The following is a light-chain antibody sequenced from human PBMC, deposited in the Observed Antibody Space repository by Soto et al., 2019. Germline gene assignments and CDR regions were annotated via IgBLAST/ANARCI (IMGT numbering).Light chain of an antibody. CDR2: DAS. CDR1: QDINKY. V-gene: IGKV1-33*01. J-gene: IGKJ4*01. CDR3: QQSENGPLT. Sequence: DLQMTQSPSSLSASVGDRITITCQASQDINKYLNWYQQKLGKAPKLLIYDASNLQRGVPSRFSGSGSGTHFSLSISSLQPEDTATYYCQQSENGPLTFGGGTKVEIK.